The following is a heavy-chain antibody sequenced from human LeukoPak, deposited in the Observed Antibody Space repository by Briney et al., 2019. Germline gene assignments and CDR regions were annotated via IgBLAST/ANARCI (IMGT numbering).Heavy chain of an antibody. V-gene: IGHV3-23*01. Sequence: GSLRLSCAAPGFTFSSYAMSWVRQAPGKGLEWVSAISGSGGSTYYADSVKGRFTISRDNAKNSLYLQMNSLRAEDTALYYCAKDGTYSSSRIILPPFFDYWGQGTLVTVSS. CDR1: GFTFSSYA. CDR2: ISGSGGST. CDR3: AKDGTYSSSRIILPPFFDY. J-gene: IGHJ4*02. D-gene: IGHD6-13*01.